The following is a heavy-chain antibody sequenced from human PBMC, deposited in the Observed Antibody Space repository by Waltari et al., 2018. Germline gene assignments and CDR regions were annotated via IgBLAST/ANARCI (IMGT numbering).Heavy chain of an antibody. CDR2: ISXSSSYX. CDR3: AXDRSDXGSGTHPYYFDX. V-gene: IGHV3-21*01. D-gene: IGHD3-10*01. J-gene: IGHJ4*02. Sequence: VQLXESGGGXVKPGGSLRXSCSTSAFPFRSYSMNWVRQAPGKGREWXSFISXSSSYXYYAEXVKGRFTISRXNARNSLYLQMNSLRAEXTAVYYCAXDRSDXGSGTHPYYFDXWGQGTXVTVSS. CDR1: AFPFRSYS.